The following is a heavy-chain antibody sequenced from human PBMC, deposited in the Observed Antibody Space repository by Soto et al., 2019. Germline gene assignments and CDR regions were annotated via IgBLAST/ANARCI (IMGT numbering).Heavy chain of an antibody. CDR1: GGTLIGDY. D-gene: IGHD4-17*01. J-gene: IGHJ4*02. V-gene: IGHV4-34*08. CDR3: AIYGGNSVYFDY. CDR2: INHSGST. Sequence: SETCRLRYAGSGGTLIGDYWPWSRHPPGTGLEWIGEINHSGSTNYNPSLKSRVTISVDTSKNQFSLKLSSVTAADTAVYYCAIYGGNSVYFDYWGQGTLVTVS.